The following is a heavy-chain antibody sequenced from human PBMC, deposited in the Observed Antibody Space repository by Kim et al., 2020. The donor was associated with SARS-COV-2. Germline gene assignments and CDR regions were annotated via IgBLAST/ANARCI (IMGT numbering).Heavy chain of an antibody. CDR1: GDSVSSNSAA. CDR3: ARGEVYSSSWYMGKYNWFDP. Sequence: SQTLSLTCAISGDSVSSNSAAWNWIRQSPSRGLEWLGRTYYRSKWYNDYAVSVKSRITINPDTSKNQFSLQLNSVTPEDTAVYYCARGEVYSSSWYMGKYNWFDPWGQGTLVTVSS. D-gene: IGHD6-13*01. CDR2: TYYRSKWYN. V-gene: IGHV6-1*01. J-gene: IGHJ5*02.